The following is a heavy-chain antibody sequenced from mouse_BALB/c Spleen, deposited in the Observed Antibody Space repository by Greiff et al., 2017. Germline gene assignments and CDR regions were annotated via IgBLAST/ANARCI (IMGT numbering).Heavy chain of an antibody. CDR2: INSNGGST. CDR1: GFTFSSYG. D-gene: IGHD3-3*01. CDR3: ASRGDLAY. Sequence: EVKVVESGGGLVQPGGSLKLSCAASGFTFSSYGMSWVRQTPDKRLELVATINSNGGSTYYPDSVKGRFTISRDNAKNTLYLQMSSLKSEDTAMYYCASRGDLAYWGQGTLVTVSA. V-gene: IGHV5-6-3*01. J-gene: IGHJ3*01.